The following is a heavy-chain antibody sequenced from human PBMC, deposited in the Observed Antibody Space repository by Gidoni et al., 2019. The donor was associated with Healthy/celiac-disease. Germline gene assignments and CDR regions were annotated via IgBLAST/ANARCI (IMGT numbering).Heavy chain of an antibody. D-gene: IGHD3-22*01. J-gene: IGHJ3*02. Sequence: EVQLVESGEGLVQPGGSLCPSCAASGFTFRSYAMHWVRQAPGKGLEYVSAISSNGGSTYYANSVKGRFTISRDNSKNTLYLQMGRLRAENMAVYYCARGYYDSSGYYTYGAFDIWGQGTMVTVSS. CDR1: GFTFRSYA. V-gene: IGHV3-64*01. CDR2: ISSNGGST. CDR3: ARGYYDSSGYYTYGAFDI.